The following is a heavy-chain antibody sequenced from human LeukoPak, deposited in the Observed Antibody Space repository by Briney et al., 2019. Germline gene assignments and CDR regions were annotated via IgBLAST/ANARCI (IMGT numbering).Heavy chain of an antibody. CDR3: AKGGGYEAQYYYYLDV. Sequence: GGSLTLSCAASGFTFSSYGMHWVRQAPGKGLEWVAFIRYDGSNKYYADSVNGRFTISRDNSKNTLYLQMKSLRAEDTAVYYCAKGGGYEAQYYYYLDVWGKGTTVTISS. CDR2: IRYDGSNK. D-gene: IGHD5-12*01. J-gene: IGHJ6*03. CDR1: GFTFSSYG. V-gene: IGHV3-30*02.